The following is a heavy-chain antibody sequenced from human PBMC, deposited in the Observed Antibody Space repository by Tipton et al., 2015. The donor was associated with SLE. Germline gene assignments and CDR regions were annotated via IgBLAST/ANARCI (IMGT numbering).Heavy chain of an antibody. J-gene: IGHJ3*02. CDR3: ARASPPWGAFDI. V-gene: IGHV3-48*01. CDR1: GFTFSSFS. D-gene: IGHD1-26*01. Sequence: SLRLSCAASGFTFSSFSMNWVRQAPGKGLEWVSYISSSSSAIYYADSVKGRFTISRDNAKNSLYLQMSSLRAEDTAVYYCARASPPWGAFDIWGQGTMVTVSS. CDR2: ISSSSSAI.